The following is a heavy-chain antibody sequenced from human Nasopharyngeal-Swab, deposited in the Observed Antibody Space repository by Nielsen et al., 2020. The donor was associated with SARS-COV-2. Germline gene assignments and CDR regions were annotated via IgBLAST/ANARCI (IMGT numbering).Heavy chain of an antibody. Sequence: SGPTLVKPTQTLTLTCSFSGFSLTTSGVGVAWIRQPPGKALEWLALIYWDDDQRYHPSLKTRLTITKDTSKDQVVLTLTNMGPVDSGTYYCAHITRGLERDTIFGVPLASLSYYYMDVWGKGTTVTI. CDR1: GFSLTTSGVG. D-gene: IGHD3-3*01. CDR3: AHITRGLERDTIFGVPLASLSYYYMDV. CDR2: IYWDDDQ. J-gene: IGHJ6*03. V-gene: IGHV2-5*02.